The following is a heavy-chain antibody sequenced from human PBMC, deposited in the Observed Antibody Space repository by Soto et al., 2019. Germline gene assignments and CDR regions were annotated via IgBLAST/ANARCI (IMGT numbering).Heavy chain of an antibody. D-gene: IGHD3-22*01. J-gene: IGHJ4*02. CDR2: INHSGST. Sequence: SETLSLTCAVYGGSFSGYYWSWIRQPPGKGLEWIGEINHSGSTNYNPSLKSRVTISVDTSKNQFSLKLSSVTAADTAVYYCARGGSTYYYDSSGYVPDFDYWGQGTLVTVSS. CDR3: ARGGSTYYYDSSGYVPDFDY. V-gene: IGHV4-34*01. CDR1: GGSFSGYY.